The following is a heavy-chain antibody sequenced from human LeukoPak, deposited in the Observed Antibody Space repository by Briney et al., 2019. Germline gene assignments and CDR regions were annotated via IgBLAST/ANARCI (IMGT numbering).Heavy chain of an antibody. CDR3: AKGVDIVVVVAAHSEYYFDY. J-gene: IGHJ4*02. Sequence: GGSLRLSCAASGFTFSSYGMHWVRQAPGKGLEWVAVISYDGSNKYYADSVKGRFTISRDNSKNTLYLQMNSLRAEDTAVYYCAKGVDIVVVVAAHSEYYFDYWGQGTMVTVSS. V-gene: IGHV3-30*18. CDR2: ISYDGSNK. D-gene: IGHD2-15*01. CDR1: GFTFSSYG.